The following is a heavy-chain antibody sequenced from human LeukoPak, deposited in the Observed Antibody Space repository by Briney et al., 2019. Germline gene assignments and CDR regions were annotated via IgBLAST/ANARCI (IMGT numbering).Heavy chain of an antibody. CDR2: IIGNGSAT. Sequence: GGSLRLSCAASGFTFNNYAMTWVRQAPGKGLEWVSSIIGNGSATYYADSVKGRFTISRDNSQDTLHMQMSSLRDDDTAVYYCAKDLRYYYDSPADHWGQGTLVTVSS. CDR3: AKDLRYYYDSPADH. V-gene: IGHV3-23*01. D-gene: IGHD3-22*01. CDR1: GFTFNNYA. J-gene: IGHJ4*02.